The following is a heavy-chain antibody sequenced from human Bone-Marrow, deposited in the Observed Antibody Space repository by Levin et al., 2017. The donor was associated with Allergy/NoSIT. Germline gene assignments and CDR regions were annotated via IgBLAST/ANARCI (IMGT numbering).Heavy chain of an antibody. V-gene: IGHV3-23*01. J-gene: IGHJ4*02. CDR3: AKPKRGSYGGQVDY. CDR1: GFTFSSSV. CDR2: ISETAGTT. D-gene: IGHD1-26*01. Sequence: PGESLKISCSTYGFTFSSSVMSWVRQAPGKGLEWVSSISETAGTTFYADSVRGRFSISRDNSKDTLYLQMDSLRAEDTALYYCAKPKRGSYGGQVDYWGQGTLVTVSS.